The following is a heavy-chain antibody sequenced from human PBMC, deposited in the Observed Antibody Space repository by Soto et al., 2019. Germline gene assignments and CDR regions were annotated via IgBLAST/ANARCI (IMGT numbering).Heavy chain of an antibody. CDR2: ISVYSGDT. Sequence: QVQLVQSGAEVKKYGASVKVSCRASGYMFINYGITWVRQAPGQGLEWMGWISVYSGDTNYAQNVQGRATMTTDTSTSTAYLELRSLISDDTAVYYCARAQPVCSSLSCYHMGGDCWGQGTLVTVSS. CDR3: ARAQPVCSSLSCYHMGGDC. J-gene: IGHJ4*02. D-gene: IGHD2-2*01. V-gene: IGHV1-18*01. CDR1: GYMFINYG.